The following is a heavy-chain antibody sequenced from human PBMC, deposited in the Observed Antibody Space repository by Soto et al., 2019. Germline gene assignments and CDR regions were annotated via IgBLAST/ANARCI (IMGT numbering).Heavy chain of an antibody. J-gene: IGHJ6*02. CDR3: ARDLSYDYSSYGMDV. D-gene: IGHD1-26*01. Sequence: ASVKVSCKASGYTFTSYGISWVRQAPGQGLEWMGWISAYNGNTNYAQKLQGRVTMTTDTSTSTAYMELRSLRSDDTAVYYCARDLSYDYSSYGMDVWGQGTTVTVSS. CDR1: GYTFTSYG. CDR2: ISAYNGNT. V-gene: IGHV1-18*01.